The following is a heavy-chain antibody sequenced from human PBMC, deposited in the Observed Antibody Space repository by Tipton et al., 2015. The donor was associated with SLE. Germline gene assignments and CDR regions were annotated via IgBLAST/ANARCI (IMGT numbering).Heavy chain of an antibody. CDR1: GGPISSHY. CDR2: ISNSETN. D-gene: IGHD3-22*01. V-gene: IGHV4-59*11. CDR3: ARSDNYYDSSGYYSDY. Sequence: LRLSCTVSGGPISSHYWSWIRQAPGKGLEWIGYISNSETNNYNPSLKSRVTRSVDTSKNQFSLQLSSVTAADTAVYYCARSDNYYDSSGYYSDYWGQGTLVTVSS. J-gene: IGHJ4*02.